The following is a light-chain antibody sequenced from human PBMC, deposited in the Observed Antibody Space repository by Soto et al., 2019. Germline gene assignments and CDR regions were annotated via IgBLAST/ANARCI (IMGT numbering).Light chain of an antibody. J-gene: IGKJ4*01. CDR2: AAS. CDR1: QNINIY. Sequence: EIVLTQSPATLXLSPGERATXSXXASQNINIYLAWYQQKPGQAPRLLIYAASNRAAGIPARFSGSGSGTDFTLTISSLEPEDFAVYYCHQRSNWPLTFGGGTKVEIK. V-gene: IGKV3-11*01. CDR3: HQRSNWPLT.